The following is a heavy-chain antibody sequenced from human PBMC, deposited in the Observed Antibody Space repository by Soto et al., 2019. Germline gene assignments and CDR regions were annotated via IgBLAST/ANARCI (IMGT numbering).Heavy chain of an antibody. Sequence: EVQLLESGGGSVPPGGSLRLSCAGSGFTFSSYAMHWVRRPPGKGLEWVSSISGSGGTAYYADSVKGRFSISRDSLVNTLYLQMNSLRAEATAGYYCAKGRGQNWDLDYWGQGTLVTVSP. CDR2: ISGSGGTA. J-gene: IGHJ4*02. CDR1: GFTFSSYA. V-gene: IGHV3-23*01. D-gene: IGHD7-27*01. CDR3: AKGRGQNWDLDY.